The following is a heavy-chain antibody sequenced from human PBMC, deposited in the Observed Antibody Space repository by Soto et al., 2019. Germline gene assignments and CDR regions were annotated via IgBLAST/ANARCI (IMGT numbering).Heavy chain of an antibody. CDR2: INHSGST. CDR1: GGSFSGYY. V-gene: IGHV4-34*01. Sequence: SETLSLTCAVYGGSFSGYYWSWIRQPPGKGLEWIGEINHSGSTNFSPSLKSRVTISVDTSKNQFSLKMRSVTAADTAVYYCARGGVVVPAATFDYWSQGTLVTVSS. J-gene: IGHJ4*02. CDR3: ARGGVVVPAATFDY. D-gene: IGHD2-2*01.